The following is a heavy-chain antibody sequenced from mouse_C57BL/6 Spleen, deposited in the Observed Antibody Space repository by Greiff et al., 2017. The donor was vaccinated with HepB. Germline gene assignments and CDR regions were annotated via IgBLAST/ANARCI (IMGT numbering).Heavy chain of an antibody. CDR3: ARSITTVRGGYYFDY. CDR1: GYTFTSYW. J-gene: IGHJ2*01. D-gene: IGHD1-1*01. CDR2: IHPNSGST. Sequence: QVQLQQPGAELVKPGASVKLSCKASGYTFTSYWMHWVKQRPGQGLEWIGMIHPNSGSTNYNEKFKSKATLTVDKSSSTAYMQLSSLTSEDSAVYYWARSITTVRGGYYFDYWGQGTTLTVSS. V-gene: IGHV1-64*01.